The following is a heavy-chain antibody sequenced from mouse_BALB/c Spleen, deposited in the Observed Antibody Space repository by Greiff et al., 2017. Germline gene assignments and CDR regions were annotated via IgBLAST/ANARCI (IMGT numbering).Heavy chain of an antibody. Sequence: EVQLVESGGGLVQPGGSRKLSCAASGFTFSSFGMHWVRQAPEKGLEWVAYISSGSSTIYYADTVKGRFTISRDNPKNTLFLQMTSLRSEDTAMYYCARTDYYGSRDYAMDYWGQGTSVTVSS. CDR1: GFTFSSFG. CDR2: ISSGSSTI. D-gene: IGHD1-1*01. V-gene: IGHV5-17*02. CDR3: ARTDYYGSRDYAMDY. J-gene: IGHJ4*01.